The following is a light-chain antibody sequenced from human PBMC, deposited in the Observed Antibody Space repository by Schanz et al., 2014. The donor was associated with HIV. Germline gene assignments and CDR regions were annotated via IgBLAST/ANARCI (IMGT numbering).Light chain of an antibody. V-gene: IGLV2-14*03. CDR3: LSYDSSLSGPYV. Sequence: QSALTQPASVSGSPGQSITISCTGTSSDVGGYNFVSWYQQHPGKAPKLMIYDVSSRPSGVSNRFSGSKSGSTASLTISGLQAEDEADYYCLSYDSSLSGPYVFGTGTKLTVL. CDR1: SSDVGGYNF. CDR2: DVS. J-gene: IGLJ1*01.